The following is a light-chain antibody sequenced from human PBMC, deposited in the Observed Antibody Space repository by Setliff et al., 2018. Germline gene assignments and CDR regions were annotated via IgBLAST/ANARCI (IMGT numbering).Light chain of an antibody. CDR2: EVT. J-gene: IGLJ1*01. V-gene: IGLV2-8*01. CDR3: SSYAASYNPYV. CDR1: SNDIGAYKF. Sequence: QSVLTQPPSASGSPGQSLTISCTGTSNDIGAYKFVSWYQQHPGKPPRLIIYEVTKRPSGVPDRFSGSKSGNTASLTVSGLQAEDEADYYCSSYAASYNPYVFGSGTKGTVL.